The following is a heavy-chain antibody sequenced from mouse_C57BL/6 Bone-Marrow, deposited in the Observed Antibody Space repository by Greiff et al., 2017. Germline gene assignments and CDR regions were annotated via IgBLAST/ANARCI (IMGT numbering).Heavy chain of an antibody. J-gene: IGHJ3*01. Sequence: EVKLMESGAELVRPGASVKLSCTASGLNIKDDYMHWVKQRPEQGLEWIGWIDPENGDTEYASKFQGKATITADTSSNTAYLQLSSLTSEDTAVYYCTTSYDGYSSWFAYWGQGTLVTVSA. CDR3: TTSYDGYSSWFAY. CDR2: IDPENGDT. D-gene: IGHD2-3*01. V-gene: IGHV14-4*01. CDR1: GLNIKDDY.